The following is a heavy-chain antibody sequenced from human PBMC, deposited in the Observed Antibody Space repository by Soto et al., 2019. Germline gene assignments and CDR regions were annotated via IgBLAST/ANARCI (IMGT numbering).Heavy chain of an antibody. CDR2: ISYDGSNK. Sequence: QVQLVESGGGAVQPGRSLRLSCAASGFTFSSYAMHWVRQAPGKGLEWVAVISYDGSNKYYADSVKGRFTISRDNSKNTLYLQMNSRRAEDTAGYYWARDPGGTDFAEWTYYFDYWGQGTLVTVSS. V-gene: IGHV3-30-3*01. J-gene: IGHJ4*02. CDR3: ARDPGGTDFAEWTYYFDY. CDR1: GFTFSSYA. D-gene: IGHD3-3*01.